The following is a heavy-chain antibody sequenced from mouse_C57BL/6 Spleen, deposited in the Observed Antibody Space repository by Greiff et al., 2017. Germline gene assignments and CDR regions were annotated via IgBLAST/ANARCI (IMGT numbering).Heavy chain of an antibody. CDR2: IHPNSGST. CDR3: ARRRVYEDDGAMDY. J-gene: IGHJ4*01. V-gene: IGHV1-64*01. Sequence: QVQLQQPGAELVKPGASVKLSCKASGYTFTSYWMHWVKQRPGQGLEWIGMIHPNSGSTNYNEKFTSKATLTVDKSSSTAYMQLSSLTSEDSAVYYCARRRVYEDDGAMDYWGQGTSVTVSS. CDR1: GYTFTSYW. D-gene: IGHD2-4*01.